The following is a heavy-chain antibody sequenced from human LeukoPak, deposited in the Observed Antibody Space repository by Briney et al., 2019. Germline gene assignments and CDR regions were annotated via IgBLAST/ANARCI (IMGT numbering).Heavy chain of an antibody. Sequence: SVKVSCKASGGTFSSYAISWVRQAPGQGLEWMGGIIPIFGTANYAQKLQGRVTITADESTSTAYMELSSLRSEDTAVYYCARYSGARIAVAGPYYYGMDVWGQGTTVTVSS. D-gene: IGHD6-19*01. J-gene: IGHJ6*02. CDR2: IIPIFGTA. CDR1: GGTFSSYA. V-gene: IGHV1-69*13. CDR3: ARYSGARIAVAGPYYYGMDV.